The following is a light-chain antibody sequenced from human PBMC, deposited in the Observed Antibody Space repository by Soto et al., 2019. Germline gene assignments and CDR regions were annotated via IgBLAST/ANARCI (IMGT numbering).Light chain of an antibody. V-gene: IGKV1-33*01. Sequence: DIQMTQSPSSLSASVGDRVTLTCQASQDISNNLHWYQVKPGKAPKLLICDASNLETGVPSRFSVIGSGTDFTLTINSLEPEDVATYYCQQYDDLPRTFGQGTKLQVK. J-gene: IGKJ2*01. CDR3: QQYDDLPRT. CDR2: DAS. CDR1: QDISNN.